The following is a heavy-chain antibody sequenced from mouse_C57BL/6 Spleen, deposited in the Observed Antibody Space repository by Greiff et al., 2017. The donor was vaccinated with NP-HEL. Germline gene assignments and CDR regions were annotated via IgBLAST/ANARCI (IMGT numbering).Heavy chain of an antibody. CDR3: ARQGLYYGSSYFAY. CDR1: GFTFSSYG. V-gene: IGHV5-6*01. Sequence: EVNLVESGGDFVKPGGSLKLSCAASGFTFSSYGMSWVRQTPDTRLEWVSTLISDGSYTYYPDRVQGRFTISRDNAKNTLYLQMSSLKSEDTAMYYCARQGLYYGSSYFAYWGQGTLVTVSA. D-gene: IGHD1-1*01. J-gene: IGHJ3*01. CDR2: LISDGSYT.